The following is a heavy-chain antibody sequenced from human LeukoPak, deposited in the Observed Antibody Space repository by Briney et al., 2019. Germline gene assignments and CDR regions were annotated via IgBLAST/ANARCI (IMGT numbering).Heavy chain of an antibody. D-gene: IGHD2-2*01. CDR2: IYYSGST. CDR3: AREFQYADYFDY. Sequence: SETLSLTCTVSGGSISSYYWSWIRQPPGKGLEWIGYIYYSGSTNYNPSLKSRVTISVATSKNQFSLKLSSVTAADTAVYYCAREFQYADYFDYWGQGTLVTVSS. J-gene: IGHJ4*02. CDR1: GGSISSYY. V-gene: IGHV4-59*12.